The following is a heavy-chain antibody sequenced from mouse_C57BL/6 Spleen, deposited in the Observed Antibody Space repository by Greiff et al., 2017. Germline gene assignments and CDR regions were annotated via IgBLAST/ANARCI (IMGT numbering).Heavy chain of an antibody. CDR1: GYTFTDYE. Sequence: QVQLQQSGAELVRPGASVTLSCKASGYTFTDYEMHWVKQTPVHGLEWIGAIDPETGGTAYNQKFNGKAILTADKSSSTASMELRSLTSEDSAVYYGTSHYGSSYLFAYWGQGTLVTVSA. CDR2: IDPETGGT. J-gene: IGHJ3*01. D-gene: IGHD1-1*01. CDR3: TSHYGSSYLFAY. V-gene: IGHV1-15*01.